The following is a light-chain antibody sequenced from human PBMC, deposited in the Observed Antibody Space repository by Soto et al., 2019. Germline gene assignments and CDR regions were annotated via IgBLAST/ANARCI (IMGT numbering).Light chain of an antibody. J-gene: IGKJ4*01. CDR1: QSVSRNY. Sequence: FVLTQSPGTLSLSPVERAPLSFTPSQSVSRNYVAWYQHKPGQTPRLLIYGSSSRANGIPDRFRGSGSGTDFTLTVSRLEPEDFAVYFCQQYGSSPLTFGGGPKV. V-gene: IGKV3-20*01. CDR2: GSS. CDR3: QQYGSSPLT.